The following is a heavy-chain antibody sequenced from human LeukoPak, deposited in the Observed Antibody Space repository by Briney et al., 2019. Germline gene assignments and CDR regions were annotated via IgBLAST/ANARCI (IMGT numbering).Heavy chain of an antibody. Sequence: SETLSLTCTVSGDSVINPYSYWSWIRRPPGKGLEWIGNVYYIGITSYNSSLKSRVTISVDTSRNQFSLEVTSMTAADTAVYFCARNASSSPWFDPWGQGTLVTVSS. J-gene: IGHJ5*02. CDR3: ARNASSSPWFDP. D-gene: IGHD6-6*01. CDR2: VYYIGIT. CDR1: GDSVINPYSY. V-gene: IGHV4-61*01.